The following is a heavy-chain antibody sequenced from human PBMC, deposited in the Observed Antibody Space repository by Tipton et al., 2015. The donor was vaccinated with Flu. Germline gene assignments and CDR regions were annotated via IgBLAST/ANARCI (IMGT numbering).Heavy chain of an antibody. Sequence: TLSLTCTVSGGSISSSSYYWSWIRQPAGKGLEWIGRIYTSGSTNYNPSLKSRVTISVDTSKNQFSLKLSSVTAADTAVYYCARGVDSSGWYDYWGQGTLVTVSS. CDR1: GGSISSSSYY. CDR3: ARGVDSSGWYDY. D-gene: IGHD6-19*01. CDR2: IYTSGST. V-gene: IGHV4-61*02. J-gene: IGHJ4*02.